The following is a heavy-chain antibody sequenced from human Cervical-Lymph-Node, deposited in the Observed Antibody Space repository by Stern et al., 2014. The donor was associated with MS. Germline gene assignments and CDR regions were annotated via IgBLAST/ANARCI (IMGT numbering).Heavy chain of an antibody. V-gene: IGHV4-31*03. Sequence: QVQLQESGPGLVKPSQTLSLTCTVSGASMSSGGYFWTWIRQHPGQGLEWIGHISYSANTFYNPSLKSRITISEDTSKNQFSLKLSSVTAADTAIYYCASMGDYYDRSAYQFRGQGTLVTVSS. D-gene: IGHD3-9*01. J-gene: IGHJ4*02. CDR1: GASMSSGGYF. CDR2: ISYSANT. CDR3: ASMGDYYDRSAYQF.